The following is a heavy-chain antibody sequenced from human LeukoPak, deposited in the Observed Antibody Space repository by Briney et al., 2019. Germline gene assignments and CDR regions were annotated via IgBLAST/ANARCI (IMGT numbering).Heavy chain of an antibody. J-gene: IGHJ3*02. D-gene: IGHD2-15*01. CDR2: IYPGDSDT. Sequence: GESLKISCKGSGYSFTSYWIGWVRQMPGKGLEWTGIIYPGDSDTRNSPSFQGQVTISADKSISTAYLQWSSLKASDTAMYYCATTSQYCSGGSCYFDGFDIWGQGTMVTVSS. CDR1: GYSFTSYW. V-gene: IGHV5-51*01. CDR3: ATTSQYCSGGSCYFDGFDI.